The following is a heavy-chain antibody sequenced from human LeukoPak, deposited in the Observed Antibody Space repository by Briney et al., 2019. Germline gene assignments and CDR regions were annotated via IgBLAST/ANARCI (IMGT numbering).Heavy chain of an antibody. CDR3: AKDRGSSGWPIYYYYYYGMDV. CDR1: GFTFSSYA. D-gene: IGHD6-19*01. CDR2: ISGSGGST. Sequence: GGSLRLSCAASGFTFSSYAMSWVRQAPGKGLEWVSAISGSGGSTYYADSVKGRFTISRDNSKSTLYLQMNSLRAEDTAVYYCAKDRGSSGWPIYYYYYYGMDVWGQGTTVTVSS. V-gene: IGHV3-23*01. J-gene: IGHJ6*02.